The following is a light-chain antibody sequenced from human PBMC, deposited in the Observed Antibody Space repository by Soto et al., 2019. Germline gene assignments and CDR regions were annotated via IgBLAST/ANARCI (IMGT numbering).Light chain of an antibody. J-gene: IGLJ2*01. V-gene: IGLV2-23*02. CDR2: EVS. Sequence: QSALTQPASVSGSPGQSITISCTGTSCDVGSYNLVSWYQHHPGKAPKLMIYEVSKRPSGVSNRFSGSKSGNTASLTISGLQAEDEADYYCCSYAGSSTLVFGGGTKLTVL. CDR3: CSYAGSSTLV. CDR1: SCDVGSYNL.